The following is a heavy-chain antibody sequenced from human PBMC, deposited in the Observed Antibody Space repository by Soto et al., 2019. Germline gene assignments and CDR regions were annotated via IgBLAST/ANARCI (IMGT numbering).Heavy chain of an antibody. D-gene: IGHD6-13*01. CDR3: AKEKHPSSSSVAAAGNFDY. CDR2: ISSSSSYI. Sequence: PGGSLRLSCAASGFTFSSYSMNWVRQAPGKGLEWVSSISSSSSYIYYADSVKGRFTISRDNSKNTLYLQMNSLRAEDTAVYYCAKEKHPSSSSVAAAGNFDYWGQGTLVTVSS. J-gene: IGHJ4*02. CDR1: GFTFSSYS. V-gene: IGHV3-21*01.